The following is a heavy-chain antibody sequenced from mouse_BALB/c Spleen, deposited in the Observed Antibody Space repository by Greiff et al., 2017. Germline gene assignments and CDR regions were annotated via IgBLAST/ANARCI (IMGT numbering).Heavy chain of an antibody. V-gene: IGHV1-5*01. CDR3: TPYMYDESYFDY. CDR1: GYTFTSYW. Sequence: EVQLQQSGTVLARPGASVKMSCKASGYTFTSYWMHWVKQRPGQGLEWIGAIYPGNSDTSYNQKFKGKAKLTAVTSTSTAYMELSSLTNEDSAVYYCTPYMYDESYFDYWGQGTTLTVSS. CDR2: IYPGNSDT. J-gene: IGHJ2*01. D-gene: IGHD2-14*01.